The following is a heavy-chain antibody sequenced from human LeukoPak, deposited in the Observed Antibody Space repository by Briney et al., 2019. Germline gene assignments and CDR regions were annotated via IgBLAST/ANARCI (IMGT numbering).Heavy chain of an antibody. Sequence: GGSLRLSCAASGFTFSSYWMHWVRQAPGKGLVWVSRINTDGSSTSYADSVKGRFTISRDTAKNTLYLQMNSLRAEDTAVYYCARMGFHGAFDIWGQGTMVTVSS. V-gene: IGHV3-74*01. CDR1: GFTFSSYW. CDR3: ARMGFHGAFDI. CDR2: INTDGSST. J-gene: IGHJ3*02.